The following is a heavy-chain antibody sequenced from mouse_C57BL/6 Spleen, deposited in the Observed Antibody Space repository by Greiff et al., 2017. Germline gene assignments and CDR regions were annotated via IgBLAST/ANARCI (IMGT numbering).Heavy chain of an antibody. Sequence: VQLQQPGAELVMPGASVKLSCKASGYTFTSYWMHWVKQRPGQGLEWIGEIDPSDSYTNYNQKFKGKSTLTVDKSSSTAYMQLSSLTSEDSAVYYCATGLRQGDYWGQGTTLTVSS. CDR1: GYTFTSYW. V-gene: IGHV1-69*01. CDR2: IDPSDSYT. CDR3: ATGLRQGDY. J-gene: IGHJ2*01. D-gene: IGHD2-4*01.